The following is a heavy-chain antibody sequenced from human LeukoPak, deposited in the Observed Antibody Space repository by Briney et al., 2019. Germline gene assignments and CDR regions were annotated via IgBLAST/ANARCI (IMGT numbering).Heavy chain of an antibody. CDR2: IRYDGSNK. CDR1: GFTFSDYG. V-gene: IGHV3-30*02. J-gene: IGHJ4*02. D-gene: IGHD5-18*01. CDR3: ANTEYSQFDY. Sequence: PGGSLRLSCAASGFTFSDYGMHWVRQAPGKGLEWVAFIRYDGSNKYYADSVKGRFTISRDNSKNTLYLQMNSLRAEDTAVYYCANTEYSQFDYWGQGTLVTVSS.